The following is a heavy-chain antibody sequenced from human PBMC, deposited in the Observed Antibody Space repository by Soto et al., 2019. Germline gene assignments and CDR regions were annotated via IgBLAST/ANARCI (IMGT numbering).Heavy chain of an antibody. D-gene: IGHD3-10*01. V-gene: IGHV4-30-4*01. CDR1: GGSISSGDYY. CDR2: IYYSGST. CDR3: AWHYGSGSSDY. Sequence: QVQLQESGPGLLKPSQTLSLTCPVSGGSISSGDYYWSWIRQPPGKGLVWIGYIYYSGSTYYNPSLKSRVTISVYTSNNQVALKLSSVTAADTAVYYCAWHYGSGSSDYWCQGTLVTVSS. J-gene: IGHJ4*02.